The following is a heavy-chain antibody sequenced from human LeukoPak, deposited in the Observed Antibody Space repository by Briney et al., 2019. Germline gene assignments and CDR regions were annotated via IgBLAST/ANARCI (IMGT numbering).Heavy chain of an antibody. CDR2: IYSGGST. J-gene: IGHJ4*02. D-gene: IGHD2-2*01. V-gene: IGHV3-66*02. CDR3: ARGEHIVVVPAAIPLDY. Sequence: GESLKISCAASGFTVSSNYMSWVRQAPGKGLEWVSVIYSGGSTYYADSVKGRFTISRDNSKNTLYLQMNSLRADDTAVYYCARGEHIVVVPAAIPLDYWGQGTLVTVSS. CDR1: GFTVSSNY.